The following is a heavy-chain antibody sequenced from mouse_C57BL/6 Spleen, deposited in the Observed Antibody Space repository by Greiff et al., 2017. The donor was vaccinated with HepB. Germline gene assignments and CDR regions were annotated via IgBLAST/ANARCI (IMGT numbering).Heavy chain of an antibody. CDR2: IHPNSGST. D-gene: IGHD1-1*01. Sequence: QVQLKQSGAELVKPGASVKLSCKASGYTFTSYWMHWVKQRPGQGLEWIGMIHPNSGSTNYNEKFKSKATLTVDKSSSTAYMQLSSLTSEDSAVYYCARLKGGSSLDYWGQGTTLTVSS. J-gene: IGHJ2*01. CDR1: GYTFTSYW. V-gene: IGHV1-64*01. CDR3: ARLKGGSSLDY.